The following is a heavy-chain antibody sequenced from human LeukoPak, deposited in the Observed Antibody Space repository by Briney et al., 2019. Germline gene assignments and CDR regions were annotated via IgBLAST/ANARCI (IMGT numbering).Heavy chain of an antibody. CDR2: IIPIFGTA. CDR3: ARADYDILTGYYI. V-gene: IGHV1-69*01. CDR1: GGTFSIYA. Sequence: ASGKVSCKAAGGTFSIYAISLVRQAPGQGLEWMGGIIPIFGTANYAQKFQGRVTITADDSTSTAYMELSSLRSEDTAVYYCARADYDILTGYYIWGQGTLVTVSS. D-gene: IGHD3-9*01. J-gene: IGHJ4*02.